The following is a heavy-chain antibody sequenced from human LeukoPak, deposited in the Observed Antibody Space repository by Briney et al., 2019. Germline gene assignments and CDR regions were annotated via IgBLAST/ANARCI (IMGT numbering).Heavy chain of an antibody. V-gene: IGHV3-21*01. D-gene: IGHD2-2*01. Sequence: GGSLRLSCAASGFTFSSYSMNWVRQAPGKGLEWVSSISSSSSYIYYADSVKGRFTISRDNAKNSLYLQMNSLRAEDTAVYYCARGASGVPAAMDGMDVWGQGTTVTVSS. CDR3: ARGASGVPAAMDGMDV. CDR1: GFTFSSYS. J-gene: IGHJ6*02. CDR2: ISSSSSYI.